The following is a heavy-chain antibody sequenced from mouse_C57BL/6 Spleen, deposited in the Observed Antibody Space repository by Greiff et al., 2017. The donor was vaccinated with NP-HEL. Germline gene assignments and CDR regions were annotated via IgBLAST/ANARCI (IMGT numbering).Heavy chain of an antibody. CDR2: INPNNGGT. Sequence: EVQLQQSGPELVKPGASVKISCKASGYTFTDYYMNWVKQSHGKSLEWIGDINPNNGGTSYNQKFKGKATLTVDKSSSTAYMELRSLTSEDSAVYYCARMGGYYSSSYGYFDVWGTGTTVTVAS. CDR3: ARMGGYYSSSYGYFDV. D-gene: IGHD1-1*01. V-gene: IGHV1-26*01. J-gene: IGHJ1*03. CDR1: GYTFTDYY.